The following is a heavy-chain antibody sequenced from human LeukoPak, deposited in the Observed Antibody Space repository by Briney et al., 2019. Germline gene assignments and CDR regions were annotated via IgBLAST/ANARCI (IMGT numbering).Heavy chain of an antibody. CDR2: IYYSGST. CDR1: GGSISSYY. Sequence: SEALSLTCTVSGGSISSYYWSWIRQPPGKGLEWIGYIYYSGSTNYNPSLKSRVTISVDTSKNQFSLKLSSVTAADTAVYYCARGRTGYSSSWYYYYYYMDVWGKGTTVTVSS. J-gene: IGHJ6*03. V-gene: IGHV4-59*01. D-gene: IGHD6-13*01. CDR3: ARGRTGYSSSWYYYYYYMDV.